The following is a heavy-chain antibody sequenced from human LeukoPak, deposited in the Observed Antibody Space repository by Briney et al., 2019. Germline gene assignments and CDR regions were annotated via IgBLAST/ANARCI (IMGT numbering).Heavy chain of an antibody. J-gene: IGHJ6*02. CDR2: IIPILGIA. Sequence: SVKVSCKASGGTFSSYAISWVRPAPGQGLEWMGRIIPILGIANYAQKFQGRVTITADKSTSTAYMELSSLRSEDTAVYYCARDPGMDSSSWYVDHYYYGMDVWGQGTTVTVSS. CDR1: GGTFSSYA. D-gene: IGHD6-13*01. CDR3: ARDPGMDSSSWYVDHYYYGMDV. V-gene: IGHV1-69*04.